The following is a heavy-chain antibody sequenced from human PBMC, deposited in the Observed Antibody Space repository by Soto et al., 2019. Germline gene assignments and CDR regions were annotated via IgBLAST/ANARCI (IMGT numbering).Heavy chain of an antibody. CDR3: AKNRGEEYYYGMDV. V-gene: IGHV3-23*01. CDR1: GFTFSSYA. CDR2: ISGSGGSA. Sequence: GGSLRLSCAASGFTFSSYAITWVRQAPGKGLAWVSGISGSGGSAYYADSVKGRFTISRDKSKNTLYLQMNSLRAEDTAVYYCAKNRGEEYYYGMDVWGQGTTVTVSS. D-gene: IGHD2-21*01. J-gene: IGHJ6*02.